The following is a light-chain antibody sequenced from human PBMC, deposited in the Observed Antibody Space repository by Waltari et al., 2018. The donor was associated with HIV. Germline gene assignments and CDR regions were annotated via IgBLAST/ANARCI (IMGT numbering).Light chain of an antibody. J-gene: IGLJ2*01. V-gene: IGLV1-44*01. CDR3: AACDDSLNAVV. CDR2: SNN. Sequence: QSVLPQPPSASGTPGQRVTISCSGSSSNIGSNTVNWYQQLPGTAPKLLNYSNNQRPSWVPDLFSGSKSGTPASLAISGLQSEDEGDYYCAACDDSLNAVVFGGGTKLTVL. CDR1: SSNIGSNT.